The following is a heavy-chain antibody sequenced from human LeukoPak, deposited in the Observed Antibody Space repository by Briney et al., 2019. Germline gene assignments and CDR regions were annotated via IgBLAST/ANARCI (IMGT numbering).Heavy chain of an antibody. CDR2: IFPADSDI. D-gene: IGHD5-18*01. CDR1: GYSFTNHW. J-gene: IGHJ4*02. Sequence: HGESLKISCKGSGYSFTNHWIDWVRQMPGKGLEWVGIIFPADSDITYSPSFQGQVTISADKSISTAYLQWSSLKASDTAIYYCARREAPYTYDSDIDYWGQGTLVTVSS. V-gene: IGHV5-51*01. CDR3: ARREAPYTYDSDIDY.